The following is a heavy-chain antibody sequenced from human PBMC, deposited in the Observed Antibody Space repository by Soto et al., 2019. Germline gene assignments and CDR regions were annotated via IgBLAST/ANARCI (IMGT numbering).Heavy chain of an antibody. Sequence: QVHLVQSGAEVKKPGASVMVSCKASGYTLTDYYMEWVRQAPGQGLEWMGWINLNSGDTNFAQQFQGRVTMTRDTSITTAYMDLTRLRSDDTAVYYCARARPPFNSFDRWGQGTLVTVSS. CDR2: INLNSGDT. J-gene: IGHJ5*02. D-gene: IGHD6-6*01. CDR1: GYTLTDYY. CDR3: ARARPPFNSFDR. V-gene: IGHV1-2*02.